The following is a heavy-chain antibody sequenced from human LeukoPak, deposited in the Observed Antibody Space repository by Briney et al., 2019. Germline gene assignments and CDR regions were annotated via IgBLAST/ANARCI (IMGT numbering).Heavy chain of an antibody. CDR3: AKSLSRAAYDD. CDR2: VSWDSGII. V-gene: IGHV3-9*01. J-gene: IGHJ4*02. D-gene: IGHD2-21*01. CDR1: GFSFDAYS. Sequence: GGSLRLSCAASGFSFDAYSMHWVRQAPGKGLEWVSSVSWDSGIIGYGDSVKGRFTISRDNARNSLYPQMNSLRVEDTAFYYCAKSLSRAAYDDWGQGTLVTVS.